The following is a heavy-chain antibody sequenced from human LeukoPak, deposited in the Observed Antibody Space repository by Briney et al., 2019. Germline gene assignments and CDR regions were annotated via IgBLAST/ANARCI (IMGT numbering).Heavy chain of an antibody. Sequence: GGSLRLSCSASGFTFGDSAMNWVRQAPGEGLEWVGFIRSKPYGGTTEFAASVKGRFTISRDDSKSIAYLQMNSLKTGDTAVYYCTRTHYSSSLLSDYWGQGTLVTVSS. CDR3: TRTHYSSSLLSDY. V-gene: IGHV3-49*04. D-gene: IGHD6-6*01. J-gene: IGHJ4*02. CDR2: IRSKPYGGTT. CDR1: GFTFGDSA.